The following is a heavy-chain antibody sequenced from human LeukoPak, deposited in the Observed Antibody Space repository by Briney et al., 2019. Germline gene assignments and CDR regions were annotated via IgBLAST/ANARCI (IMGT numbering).Heavy chain of an antibody. Sequence: PSETLSLTCTVSGGSISSGDYYWSWIRQPPGKGLEWIGYSYYSGSTYYNPSLKSRVTISVDTSKNQFSLKLSSVTAADTAVYYCARGATVTTSYDYWGQGTLVTVSS. D-gene: IGHD4-17*01. CDR1: GGSISSGDYY. V-gene: IGHV4-30-4*08. CDR2: SYYSGST. CDR3: ARGATVTTSYDY. J-gene: IGHJ4*02.